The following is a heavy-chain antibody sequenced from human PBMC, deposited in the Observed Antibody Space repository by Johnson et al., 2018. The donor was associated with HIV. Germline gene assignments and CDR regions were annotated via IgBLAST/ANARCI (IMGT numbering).Heavy chain of an antibody. CDR1: GFTFSDYY. CDR3: ARAPEVRGVDAFDV. CDR2: ITSTGITV. J-gene: IGHJ3*01. V-gene: IGHV3-11*04. D-gene: IGHD3-10*01. Sequence: QVQLVESGGGLVKPGGSLRLSCAASGFTFSDYYMSWISQAPGKGLEWVSYITSTGITVYYAASVKGRFTISRDNAKNSVYLQMNSLEAEDTAVYYCARAPEVRGVDAFDVWGQGTVVTVSS.